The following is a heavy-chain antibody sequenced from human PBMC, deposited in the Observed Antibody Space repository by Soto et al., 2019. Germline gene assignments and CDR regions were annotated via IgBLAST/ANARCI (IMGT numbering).Heavy chain of an antibody. V-gene: IGHV1-3*01. D-gene: IGHD3-3*01. CDR2: INAGNGNT. Sequence: ASVKVSCKASGYTFTSYAMHWVRQAPGQRLEWMGWINAGNGNTEYSQKFQGRVTITRDTSASTAYMELSSLRSEDTAVYYCATQEDFWSGYADVWGQGTTVTVSS. CDR3: ATQEDFWSGYADV. J-gene: IGHJ6*02. CDR1: GYTFTSYA.